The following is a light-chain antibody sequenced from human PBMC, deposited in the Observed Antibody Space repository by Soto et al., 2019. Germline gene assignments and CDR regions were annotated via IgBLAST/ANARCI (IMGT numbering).Light chain of an antibody. Sequence: QSVLTQPPSASGSPGQSVAISCTGTSSDVGGYNYVSWYQQHPGKAPKLMIYEVNKRPSGVPDRFSGSKSGNTASLTVSGLQAEDEAYYYCSSYAGSSNVFGTGTKVTGL. CDR3: SSYAGSSNV. CDR2: EVN. CDR1: SSDVGGYNY. J-gene: IGLJ1*01. V-gene: IGLV2-8*01.